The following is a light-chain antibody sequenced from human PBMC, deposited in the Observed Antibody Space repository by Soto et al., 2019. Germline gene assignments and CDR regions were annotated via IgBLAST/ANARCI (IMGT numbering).Light chain of an antibody. CDR3: AAWDDSLNGYV. V-gene: IGLV1-44*01. CDR1: SSNIGSNT. CDR2: SNN. J-gene: IGLJ1*01. Sequence: VLTQPPSASWTPGQRVTISCPGSSSNIGSNTVNWYQQLPGTAPKLLIYSNNQRPSGVPDRFSGSKSGTSASLAISGLQSEDEADYYCAAWDDSLNGYVFGTGTKVTVL.